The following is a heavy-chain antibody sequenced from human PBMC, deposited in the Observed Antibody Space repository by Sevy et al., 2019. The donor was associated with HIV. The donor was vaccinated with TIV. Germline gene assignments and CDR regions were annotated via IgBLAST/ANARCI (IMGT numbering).Heavy chain of an antibody. V-gene: IGHV3-33*06. J-gene: IGHJ4*02. Sequence: GGSLRLSCAASGFTFSSYGMHWVRQAPGKGLEWVELIWFNGSNKYYADSVKGRFTISRDNSKNTLYLQMNSLRAEDTAVYYCAKQISYQGYFDYWGQGTLVTVSS. CDR2: IWFNGSNK. CDR1: GFTFSSYG. D-gene: IGHD3-16*02. CDR3: AKQISYQGYFDY.